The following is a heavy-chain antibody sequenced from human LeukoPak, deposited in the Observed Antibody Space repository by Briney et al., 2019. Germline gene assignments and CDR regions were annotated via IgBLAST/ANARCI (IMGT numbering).Heavy chain of an antibody. CDR3: ARVGLVQRYYFDY. J-gene: IGHJ4*02. D-gene: IGHD3-22*01. CDR1: GGSISSYY. Sequence: SETPSLTCTVSGGSISSYYWSWIRQPPGKGLEWIGEINHSGSTNYNPSLKSRVTISVDTSKNQFSLKLSSVTAADTAVYYCARVGLVQRYYFDYWGQGTLVTVSS. V-gene: IGHV4-34*01. CDR2: INHSGST.